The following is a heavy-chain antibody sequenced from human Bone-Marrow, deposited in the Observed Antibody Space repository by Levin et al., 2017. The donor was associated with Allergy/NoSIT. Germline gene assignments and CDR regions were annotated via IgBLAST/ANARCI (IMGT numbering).Heavy chain of an antibody. Sequence: PGGSLRLSCAASGFTFSSYAISWVRQAPGKGLEWVSTISGSGSSTHYADSVKGRFTISRDNFKNTLYLQMNSLRAEDTAVYYCAKVPWAQSGQFDYWGQGTLVTVSS. V-gene: IGHV3-23*01. CDR3: AKVPWAQSGQFDY. CDR1: GFTFSSYA. CDR2: ISGSGSST. D-gene: IGHD1-26*01. J-gene: IGHJ4*02.